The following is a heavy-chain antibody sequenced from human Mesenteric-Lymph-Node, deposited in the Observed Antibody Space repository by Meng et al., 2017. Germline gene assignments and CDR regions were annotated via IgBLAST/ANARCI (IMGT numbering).Heavy chain of an antibody. CDR2: ISDSGGRT. J-gene: IGHJ3*02. V-gene: IGHV3-23*01. CDR3: AKGTFSGLDAFDI. CDR1: GLRFSNCD. D-gene: IGHD5-12*01. Sequence: GESLRLSCAASGLRFSNCDMSWVRQAPGKGLEWVSAISDSGGRTYYADSVKGRFTISRDNSKNTLYLQMNSLRAEDTAVYYCAKGTFSGLDAFDIWGQGTMVTVSS.